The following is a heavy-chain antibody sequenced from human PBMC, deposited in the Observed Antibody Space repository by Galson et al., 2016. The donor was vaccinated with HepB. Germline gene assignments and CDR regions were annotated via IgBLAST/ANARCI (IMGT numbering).Heavy chain of an antibody. V-gene: IGHV5-10-1*01. CDR3: ARQQMATIRDDI. D-gene: IGHD5-24*01. Sequence: QSGAEVKKPGESLRISCKGSGYSFTNYWITWVRQVPGKGLEWMGRIDPGDSYTDYNPSFQGHVTISADMSISTAHLQWNSLKASDTAIYYCARQQMATIRDDIWGQGTMVTVSS. CDR2: IDPGDSYT. CDR1: GYSFTNYW. J-gene: IGHJ3*02.